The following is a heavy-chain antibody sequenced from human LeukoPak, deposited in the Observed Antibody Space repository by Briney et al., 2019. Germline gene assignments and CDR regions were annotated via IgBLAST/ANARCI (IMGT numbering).Heavy chain of an antibody. J-gene: IGHJ6*03. CDR1: GGSISSYY. Sequence: SSETLSLTCTVSGGSISSYYWSWIRQPAGKGLEWIGRIHTSGSTNYNPSLKSRVTMSVDTSKNQFSLKLSSVAAADTAVYYCARLVYEYSSSGDYYYYMDVWGKGTTVTVSS. V-gene: IGHV4-4*07. CDR3: ARLVYEYSSSGDYYYYMDV. CDR2: IHTSGST. D-gene: IGHD6-6*01.